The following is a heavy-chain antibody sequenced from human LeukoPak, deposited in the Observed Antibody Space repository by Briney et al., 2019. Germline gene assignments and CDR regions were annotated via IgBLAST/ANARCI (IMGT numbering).Heavy chain of an antibody. V-gene: IGHV4-34*01. CDR3: ARVGGCSGGSCYSGLEYDY. D-gene: IGHD2-15*01. CDR1: GGSFSGYY. Sequence: SETLSLTCAVYGGSFSGYYWSWIRQPPGKGLEWIGKINHSGSTNYNPSLKSRVTISVDTSKNQFSLKLSSVTAADTAVYYCARVGGCSGGSCYSGLEYDYWGQGTLVTVSS. CDR2: INHSGST. J-gene: IGHJ4*02.